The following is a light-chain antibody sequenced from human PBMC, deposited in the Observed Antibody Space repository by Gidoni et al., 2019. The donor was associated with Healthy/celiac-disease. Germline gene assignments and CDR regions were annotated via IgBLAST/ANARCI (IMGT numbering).Light chain of an antibody. CDR1: QDISNY. CDR2: DAS. J-gene: IGKJ2*01. Sequence: QITQSPSSLSASVGDRVTITCQASQDISNYLNWYQQKTGKAPTLLVYDASNLETGVPSRFSGSGSGTDFTFTISSLQPEDIATYYCQQYDNLPYTFGQXTKLEIK. V-gene: IGKV1-33*01. CDR3: QQYDNLPYT.